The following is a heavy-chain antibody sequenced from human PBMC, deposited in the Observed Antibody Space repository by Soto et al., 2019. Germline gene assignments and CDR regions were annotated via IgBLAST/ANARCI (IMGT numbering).Heavy chain of an antibody. D-gene: IGHD3-3*01. CDR1: GGSISSYY. CDR3: ARMRTYDFWSGGHYYGMDV. CDR2: IYYSGST. Sequence: PSETLSLTCTASGGSISSYYWSWIRQPPGKGLEWIGYIYYSGSTNYNPSLKSRVTISVDTSKNQFSLKLSSVTAADTAVYYCARMRTYDFWSGGHYYGMDVWGQGTTVTVSS. J-gene: IGHJ6*02. V-gene: IGHV4-59*01.